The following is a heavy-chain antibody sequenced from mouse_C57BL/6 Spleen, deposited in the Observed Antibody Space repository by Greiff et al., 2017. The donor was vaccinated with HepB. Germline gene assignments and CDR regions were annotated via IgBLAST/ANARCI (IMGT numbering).Heavy chain of an antibody. CDR3: ARNLYYAMDY. Sequence: QVQLQQSGAELVMPGASVKLSCKASGYTFTSYWMHWVKQRPGQGLEWIGEIDPSDSYTNYNQKFKGKSTLTVDKSSSTAYMQLSSLTSEDSAVYYCARNLYYAMDYWGQGTSVTVSS. J-gene: IGHJ4*01. CDR1: GYTFTSYW. CDR2: IDPSDSYT. V-gene: IGHV1-69*01.